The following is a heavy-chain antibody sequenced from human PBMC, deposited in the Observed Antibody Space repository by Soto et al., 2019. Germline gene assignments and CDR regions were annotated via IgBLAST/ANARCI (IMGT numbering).Heavy chain of an antibody. V-gene: IGHV1-2*02. J-gene: IGHJ5*02. Sequence: ASVKVSCKASGYTFTGYYMHWVRQAPGQGLEWMGWINPNSGDPKYAQKFQGRVTMTWDTSISTAYMELSGLRSDDTAVYFCARSALVLKMYVTNMDWFDPWGQGTLVTVSS. CDR2: INPNSGDP. D-gene: IGHD2-8*02. CDR1: GYTFTGYY. CDR3: ARSALVLKMYVTNMDWFDP.